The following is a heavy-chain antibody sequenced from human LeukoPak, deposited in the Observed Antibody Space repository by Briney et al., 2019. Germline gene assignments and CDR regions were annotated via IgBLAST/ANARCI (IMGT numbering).Heavy chain of an antibody. CDR2: IIPIFGTA. V-gene: IGHV1-69*05. D-gene: IGHD5-24*01. Sequence: ASVKVSCKASGGTFSSYAISWVRQAPGQGLEWMGGIIPIFGTANYAQKFQGRVTITTDESTSTAYMELSSLRSEDTAVYYCARGRDGYNYYFDYWGQGTLVTVSS. CDR1: GGTFSSYA. J-gene: IGHJ4*02. CDR3: ARGRDGYNYYFDY.